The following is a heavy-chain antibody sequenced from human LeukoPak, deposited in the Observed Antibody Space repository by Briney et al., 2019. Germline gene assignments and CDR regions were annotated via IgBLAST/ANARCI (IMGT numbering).Heavy chain of an antibody. CDR1: GYNFVSYY. CDR2: INPSGGST. J-gene: IGHJ6*03. CDR3: ARDNSSGPLYYYYMDV. D-gene: IGHD3-10*01. Sequence: GASVKVSCKASGYNFVSYYMHWVRQAPGQGLEWMGIINPSGGSTTYAQKFQGRVTMTRDTSTSTVYMELSSLRSEDTAVYYCARDNSSGPLYYYYMDVWGKGTTVTVSS. V-gene: IGHV1-46*01.